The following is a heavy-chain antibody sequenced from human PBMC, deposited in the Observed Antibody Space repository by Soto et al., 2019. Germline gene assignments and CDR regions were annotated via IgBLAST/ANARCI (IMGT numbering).Heavy chain of an antibody. D-gene: IGHD3-3*01. CDR3: ARKFWSGPHDAFDI. CDR2: IIPIFGTA. Sequence: SVKVSCKASGGTFSSYAISWVRQAPGQGLEWMGGIIPIFGTANYTQKFQGRVTITADESTSTAYMELSSLRSEDTAVYYCARKFWSGPHDAFDIWGQGTMVTVSS. J-gene: IGHJ3*02. V-gene: IGHV1-69*13. CDR1: GGTFSSYA.